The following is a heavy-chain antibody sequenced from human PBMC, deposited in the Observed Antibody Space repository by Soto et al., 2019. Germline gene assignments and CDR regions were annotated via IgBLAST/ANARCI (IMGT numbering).Heavy chain of an antibody. J-gene: IGHJ6*02. D-gene: IGHD2-2*01. V-gene: IGHV3-30-3*01. CDR3: ANIVVAPAALPLDV. Sequence: SCAASGFTFSSYAMHWVRQAPGKGLEWVAVISYDGSNKYYADSVKGRFSISRDNSKNTLYLQMNSLRAEDTAVYYCANIVVAPAALPLDVWGQGTTVTVSS. CDR2: ISYDGSNK. CDR1: GFTFSSYA.